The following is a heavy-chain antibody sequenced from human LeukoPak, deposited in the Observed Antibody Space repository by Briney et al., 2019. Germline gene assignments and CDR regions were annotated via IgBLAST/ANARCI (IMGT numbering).Heavy chain of an antibody. Sequence: GRSLRLSCAASGFTFDDYAMHWVRQGPGKGLEWVSGISWNSGYIGYADSVKGRFTISRDNAKNSLYLQMNSLTAEDTALYYCAKDPHYNTLSGYFDYWGRGTLVTVSS. J-gene: IGHJ4*02. D-gene: IGHD3-10*01. V-gene: IGHV3-9*01. CDR1: GFTFDDYA. CDR3: AKDPHYNTLSGYFDY. CDR2: ISWNSGYI.